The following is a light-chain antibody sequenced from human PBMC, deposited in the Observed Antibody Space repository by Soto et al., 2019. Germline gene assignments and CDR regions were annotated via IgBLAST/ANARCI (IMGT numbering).Light chain of an antibody. V-gene: IGKV3-11*01. J-gene: IGKJ4*01. CDR3: QQRANWPLT. CDR2: GAS. CDR1: QRVGTY. Sequence: EIVLTQSPATLSLSPGERATLSCRASQRVGTYLGWYQQRPGQAPRLLIYGASNRATGIPARFSGSGSGTDFTLTISSLEPEDFAVYYCQQRANWPLTFAGGTKVEIK.